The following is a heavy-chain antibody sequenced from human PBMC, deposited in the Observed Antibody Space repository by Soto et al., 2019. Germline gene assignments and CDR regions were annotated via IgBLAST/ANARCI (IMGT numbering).Heavy chain of an antibody. V-gene: IGHV3-13*01. CDR1: GFTFSSYD. CDR3: ARGSRPSAYYYYYMDV. CDR2: IGTAGDT. J-gene: IGHJ6*03. D-gene: IGHD6-13*01. Sequence: GGSLRLSCAASGFTFSSYDMHWVRQATGKGLEWVSAIGTAGDTYYPGFVKGRFTISRENAKNSLYLQMNSLRAGDTAVYYCARGSRPSAYYYYYMDVWGKETTVTVSS.